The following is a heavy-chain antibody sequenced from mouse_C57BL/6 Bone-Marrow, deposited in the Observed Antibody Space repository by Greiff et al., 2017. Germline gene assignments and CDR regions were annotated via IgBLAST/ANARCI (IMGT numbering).Heavy chain of an antibody. J-gene: IGHJ3*01. CDR2: IRNKANGYTT. CDR3: ARYDYGFAY. Sequence: EVQVVESGGGLVQPGGSLSLSCAASGFTFTDYYMSWVRQPPGKALEWLGFIRNKANGYTTEYSASVKGRFTISRDNSQSILYLQMNALRAEDSATCYCARYDYGFAYWGQGTLVTVSA. CDR1: GFTFTDYY. D-gene: IGHD2-4*01. V-gene: IGHV7-3*01.